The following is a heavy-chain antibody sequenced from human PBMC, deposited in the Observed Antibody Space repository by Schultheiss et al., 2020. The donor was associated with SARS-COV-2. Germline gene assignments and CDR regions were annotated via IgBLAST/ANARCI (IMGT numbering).Heavy chain of an antibody. D-gene: IGHD6-25*01. V-gene: IGHV4-4*07. CDR2: IYTSGST. Sequence: SETLSLTCTVSGGSISSYYWSWIRQPPGKGLEWIGRIYTSGSTNYNPSLKSRVTISVDTSKNQFSLKLSSVTAADTAVYYCARGSYSSGFMGGVYYYYGMDVWGQGTTVTVSS. CDR1: GGSISSYY. CDR3: ARGSYSSGFMGGVYYYYGMDV. J-gene: IGHJ6*02.